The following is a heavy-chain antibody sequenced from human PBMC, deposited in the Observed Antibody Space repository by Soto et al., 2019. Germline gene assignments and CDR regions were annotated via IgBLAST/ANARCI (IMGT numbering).Heavy chain of an antibody. CDR1: GFTFSSYA. V-gene: IGHV3-30-3*01. CDR3: AREGQDVGPAAARPFDY. J-gene: IGHJ4*02. CDR2: ISYDGSNK. Sequence: QVQLVESGGGVVQPGRSLRLSCAASGFTFSSYAMHWVRQAPGKGLEWVAVISYDGSNKYYADSVKGRFTISRDNSKNXXYLQMNSLRAEDTAVYYCAREGQDVGPAAARPFDYWGQGTLVTVSS. D-gene: IGHD2-15*01.